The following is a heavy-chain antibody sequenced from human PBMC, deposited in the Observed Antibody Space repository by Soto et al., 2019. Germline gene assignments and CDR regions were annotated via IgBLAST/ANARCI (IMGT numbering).Heavy chain of an antibody. CDR2: ISYDGSNK. Sequence: GGSLRLSCAASGFTFSSYGMHWVRQAPGKGLEWVAVISYDGSNKYYADSVKGRFTISRDNSKNTLYLQMNSLRAEDTAVYYCAKAHGADYGDYAYYYWYFDLWGRGTLVTVS. J-gene: IGHJ2*01. D-gene: IGHD4-17*01. CDR1: GFTFSSYG. V-gene: IGHV3-30*18. CDR3: AKAHGADYGDYAYYYWYFDL.